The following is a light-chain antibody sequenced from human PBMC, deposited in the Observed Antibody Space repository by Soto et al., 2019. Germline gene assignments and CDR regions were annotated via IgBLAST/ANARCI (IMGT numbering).Light chain of an antibody. CDR3: SSYTSSSTSCV. V-gene: IGLV2-14*01. J-gene: IGLJ1*01. Sequence: QPVLTQPASVSGSPGQSSTISCTGTSSDVGGYNYVSWYQQHPGKAPKLMIYDVSNRPSGVSNRFSGSKSGNTASLTISGLQAEDEADYYCSSYTSSSTSCVFGTGTKVTVL. CDR2: DVS. CDR1: SSDVGGYNY.